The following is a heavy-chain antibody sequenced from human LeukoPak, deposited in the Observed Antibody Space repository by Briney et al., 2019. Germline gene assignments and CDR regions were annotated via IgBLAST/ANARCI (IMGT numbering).Heavy chain of an antibody. CDR3: AREGPRGNSQFDY. V-gene: IGHV3-33*01. CDR1: GFTFSSYG. Sequence: HPGGSLRLSCAASGFTFSSYGMHWVRQAPGKGLERVALIWYDGSNKYYADSVKGRLTISRDNSKNTLYLQMNSLRAEDTAVYYCAREGPRGNSQFDYWGQGTLVTVSS. CDR2: IWYDGSNK. D-gene: IGHD2/OR15-2a*01. J-gene: IGHJ4*02.